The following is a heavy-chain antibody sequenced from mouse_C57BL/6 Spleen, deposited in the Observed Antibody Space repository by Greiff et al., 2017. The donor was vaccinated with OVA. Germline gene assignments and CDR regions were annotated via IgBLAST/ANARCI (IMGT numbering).Heavy chain of an antibody. D-gene: IGHD1-1*01. CDR3: ARPYYYGSSAHFAY. Sequence: QVQLKQSGAELVRPGTSVKVSCKASGYAFTNYLIEWVKQRPGQGLEWIGVINPGSGGTNYNEKFKGKASLTADKSSSTAYMQLSSLTSEDSAVYFCARPYYYGSSAHFAYWGQGTLVTVSA. CDR2: INPGSGGT. CDR1: GYAFTNYL. J-gene: IGHJ3*01. V-gene: IGHV1-54*01.